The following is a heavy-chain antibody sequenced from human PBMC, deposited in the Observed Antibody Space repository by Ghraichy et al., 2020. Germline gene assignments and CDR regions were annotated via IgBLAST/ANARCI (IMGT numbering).Heavy chain of an antibody. J-gene: IGHJ5*02. V-gene: IGHV3-23*01. D-gene: IGHD3-10*01. CDR1: GFSFSSYA. CDR2: ISGSGGST. CDR3: AKTWLELLWFPHRFDP. Sequence: GGSLRLSCAASGFSFSSYAMSWVRQAPGKGLEWVSGISGSGGSTYYADSVKGRFTISRDNSKNTLYLQMNSLRAEDTAVYYCAKTWLELLWFPHRFDPWGQGTLVTVSS.